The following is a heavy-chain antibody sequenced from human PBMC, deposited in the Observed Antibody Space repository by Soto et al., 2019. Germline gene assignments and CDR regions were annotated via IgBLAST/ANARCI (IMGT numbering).Heavy chain of an antibody. CDR2: IYYSGST. CDR3: ARGRDYYGSGSYYSRQHFDY. Sequence: PSETLSLTCTVSGGSIITSSYYWGWIRHPPGKGLEWIGSIYYSGSTYYNPSLKSRVTISVDSSKNQFSLKLNSVTAADTAVYYCARGRDYYGSGSYYSRQHFDYWGQGAQVTVSS. V-gene: IGHV4-39*01. J-gene: IGHJ4*02. CDR1: GGSIITSSYY. D-gene: IGHD3-10*01.